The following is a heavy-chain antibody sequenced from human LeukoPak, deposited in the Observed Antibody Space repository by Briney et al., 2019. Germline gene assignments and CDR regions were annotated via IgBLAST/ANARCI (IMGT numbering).Heavy chain of an antibody. V-gene: IGHV3-74*01. D-gene: IGHD2-21*01. CDR1: GFTFSRYW. CDR3: ATAGGDGSRMGFDP. Sequence: GGSLRLSCADSGFTFSRYWMHWVRQPPGKGLVWVSCISADGSVTRYADSVKGRSTISRDNTKSTLYLQMHSLRAEDTAVYYCATAGGDGSRMGFDPWGEGTLVTVSS. CDR2: ISADGSVT. J-gene: IGHJ5*02.